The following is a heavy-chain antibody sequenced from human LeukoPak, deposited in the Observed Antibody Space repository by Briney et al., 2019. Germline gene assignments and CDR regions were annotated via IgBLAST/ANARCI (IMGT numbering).Heavy chain of an antibody. CDR3: ARVNGYYYFDY. Sequence: SETLSLTCAVYGGSFSGYYWSWIRQPPGKGLEWIGEINHSGSTNYNPSLKSRVTISVDTSKNQFSLKLSSVTAADTAVYYCARVNGYYYFDYWGQGTLVTVSS. V-gene: IGHV4-34*01. CDR1: GGSFSGYY. D-gene: IGHD2-8*01. J-gene: IGHJ4*02. CDR2: INHSGST.